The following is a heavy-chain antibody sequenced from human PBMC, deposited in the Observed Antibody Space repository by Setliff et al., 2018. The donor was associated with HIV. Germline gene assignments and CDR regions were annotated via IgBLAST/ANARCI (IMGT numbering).Heavy chain of an antibody. CDR1: GGSISSGGFY. D-gene: IGHD1-1*01. CDR2: IYNTGST. V-gene: IGHV4-31*03. Sequence: SSETLSLTCTVTGGSISSGGFYWTWIRQHPGKGLEWIGYIYNTGSTYHSPSLESRVTISIDTSKNQFSLKLSSVTAADTAVYYCVRENDLLDAFDIWGQGTMVTVSS. CDR3: VRENDLLDAFDI. J-gene: IGHJ3*02.